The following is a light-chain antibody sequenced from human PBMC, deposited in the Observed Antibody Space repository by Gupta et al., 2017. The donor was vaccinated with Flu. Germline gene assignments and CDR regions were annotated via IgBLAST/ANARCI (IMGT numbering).Light chain of an antibody. J-gene: IGLJ1*01. CDR2: EGS. CDR1: SSDVGTYNR. CDR3: SSYTSSYTFV. V-gene: IGLV2-18*02. Sequence: QSALTQPPSVSGSPVQSVTISCTGTSSDVGTYNRVSWYQQPPGTPPKLIIYEGSNRPSGVPDRFSGSKSGNTASLTISGLQGEDEADYYCSSYTSSYTFVFGTGTKVTVL.